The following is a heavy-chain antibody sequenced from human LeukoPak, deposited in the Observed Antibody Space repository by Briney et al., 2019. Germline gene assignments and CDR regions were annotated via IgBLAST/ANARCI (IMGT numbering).Heavy chain of an antibody. CDR1: GGTFSSYA. CDR3: ARGPNPDTAMVSNYYYYYMDV. Sequence: SVKVSCKASGGTFSSYAISWMRQAPGQGLEWMGGIIPIFGTANYAQKFQGRVTITADESTSTAYMELSSLRSEDTAVYYCARGPNPDTAMVSNYYYYYMDVWGKGTTVTISS. D-gene: IGHD5-18*01. J-gene: IGHJ6*03. V-gene: IGHV1-69*13. CDR2: IIPIFGTA.